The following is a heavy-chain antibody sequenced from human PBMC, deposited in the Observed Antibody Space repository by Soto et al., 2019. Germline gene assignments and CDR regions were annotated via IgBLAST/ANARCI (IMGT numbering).Heavy chain of an antibody. V-gene: IGHV4-59*01. CDR1: GGSISSYY. Sequence: PSETLSLTCTVSGGSISSYYWSWIRQPPGKGLEWIGYIYYSGSTNYNPSLKSQVTISVDTSKNQFSLKLSSVTAADTAVYYWAGDTRGRHMDPWGKGTAVTVS. J-gene: IGHJ6*03. CDR3: AGDTRGRHMDP. CDR2: IYYSGST.